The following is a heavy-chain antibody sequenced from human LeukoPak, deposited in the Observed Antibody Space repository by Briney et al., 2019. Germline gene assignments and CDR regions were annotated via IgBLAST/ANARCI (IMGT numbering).Heavy chain of an antibody. J-gene: IGHJ4*02. V-gene: IGHV4-59*01. Sequence: SETLSLTCTVPGGSISSYYWSWIRQPPGKGLEWIGYIYYSGSTNYNPSLKSRVTISVGTSKNQFSLKLSSVTAADTAVYYCARASGSYAFDYWGQGTLVTVSS. CDR1: GGSISSYY. D-gene: IGHD3-16*01. CDR2: IYYSGST. CDR3: ARASGSYAFDY.